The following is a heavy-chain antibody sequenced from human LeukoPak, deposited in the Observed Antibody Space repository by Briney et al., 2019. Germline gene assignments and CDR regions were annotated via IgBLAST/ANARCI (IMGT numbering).Heavy chain of an antibody. V-gene: IGHV3-30*18. Sequence: GRSLRLSCAASGFTFSSYGMHWVRQAPGKGLEWVAVISYDGSNKYYADSVKGRFTISRDNSKNTLYLQMNSLRAEDTAVYYCSKDRSSGWSYYYYGMDVWGQGTTVTVSS. J-gene: IGHJ6*02. CDR2: ISYDGSNK. CDR3: SKDRSSGWSYYYYGMDV. D-gene: IGHD6-19*01. CDR1: GFTFSSYG.